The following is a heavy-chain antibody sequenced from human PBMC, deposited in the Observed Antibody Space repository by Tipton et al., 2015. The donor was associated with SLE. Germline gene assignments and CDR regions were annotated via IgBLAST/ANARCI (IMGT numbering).Heavy chain of an antibody. CDR3: ASAAGYY. CDR2: INHSGST. CDR1: GGSFSGYY. Sequence: TLSLTCAVYGGSFSGYYWNWIRQPPGKGLEWIGEINHSGSTNYNPSLKSRVTISVDTSKNQFSLKLSSVTAADTAVYYCASAAGYYWGQGTLVTVSS. V-gene: IGHV4-34*01. D-gene: IGHD6-13*01. J-gene: IGHJ4*02.